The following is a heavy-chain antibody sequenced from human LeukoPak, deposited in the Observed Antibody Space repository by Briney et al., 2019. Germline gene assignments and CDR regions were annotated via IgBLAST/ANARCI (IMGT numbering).Heavy chain of an antibody. CDR2: INPNSGGT. V-gene: IGHV1-2*02. Sequence: GASVKVSCKASGYTFTGYYMHWVRQAPGQGLEWMGWINPNSGGTNYAQKFQGRVTMTRDTSISTAYMELSRLRSDDTAVYYAVVVPAASLYYFDYWGPGTLVTVSS. CDR3: VVVPAASLYYFDY. D-gene: IGHD2-2*01. J-gene: IGHJ4*02. CDR1: GYTFTGYY.